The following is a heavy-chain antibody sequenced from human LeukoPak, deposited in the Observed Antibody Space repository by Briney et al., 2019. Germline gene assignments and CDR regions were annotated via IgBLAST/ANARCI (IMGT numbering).Heavy chain of an antibody. D-gene: IGHD3-3*01. CDR2: IYYSGGT. Sequence: SEIRSLTCTVSGGSISSYYWSWIRQPPGKGLEWIGYIYYSGGTNYNPSLKSRVTISVDTSKNQFSLKLSSVTAADTAVYYCAGEWSGYSEGYWFDPWGQGTLVTVSS. CDR1: GGSISSYY. CDR3: AGEWSGYSEGYWFDP. V-gene: IGHV4-59*01. J-gene: IGHJ5*02.